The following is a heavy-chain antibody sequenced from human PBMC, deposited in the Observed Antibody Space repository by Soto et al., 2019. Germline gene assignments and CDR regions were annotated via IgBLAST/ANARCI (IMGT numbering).Heavy chain of an antibody. CDR3: ARGGHIAVVTASFDY. Sequence: GASVKVSCKASGYTFTSYYMHWVRQAPGQGLEWMGIINPSGGSTSYAQKFQGRVTMTRDTSTSTVYMELSSLRSEYTALYYCARGGHIAVVTASFDYWGQGTLVTVSS. CDR2: INPSGGST. J-gene: IGHJ4*02. V-gene: IGHV1-46*01. D-gene: IGHD2-21*02. CDR1: GYTFTSYY.